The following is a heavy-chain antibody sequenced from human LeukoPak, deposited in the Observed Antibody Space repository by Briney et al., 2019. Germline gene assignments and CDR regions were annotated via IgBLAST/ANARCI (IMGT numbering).Heavy chain of an antibody. V-gene: IGHV1-69*04. CDR3: ARDHPYGSGSFYFDY. CDR2: IIPILGIA. D-gene: IGHD3-10*01. J-gene: IGHJ4*02. CDR1: GGTFSIYA. Sequence: GASVKLSFKASGGTFSIYAISWVRQAPGQGLEWMGRIIPILGIANYAQKFQGRVTITADKSTSTAYMELSSLRSEDTAVYYCARDHPYGSGSFYFDYWGQGTLVTVSS.